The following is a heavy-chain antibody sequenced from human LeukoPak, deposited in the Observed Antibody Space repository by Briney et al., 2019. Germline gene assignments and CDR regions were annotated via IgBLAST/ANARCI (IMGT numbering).Heavy chain of an antibody. CDR1: GFTFSSYA. J-gene: IGHJ4*02. Sequence: GGSLRLSCAASGFTFSSYAMSWVRQAPGKGLEWVSGISGSGGSTYYADSVKGRFTISRDNSKNTLYLQMNSLRAEDTAVYYCASPYSSGSGAFDYWGQGTLVTVSS. CDR3: ASPYSSGSGAFDY. CDR2: ISGSGGST. V-gene: IGHV3-23*01. D-gene: IGHD6-19*01.